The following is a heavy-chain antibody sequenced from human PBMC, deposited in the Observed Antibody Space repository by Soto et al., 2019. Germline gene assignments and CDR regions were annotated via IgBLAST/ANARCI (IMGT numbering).Heavy chain of an antibody. Sequence: EVQLLESGGGLVQPGGSLRLSCAASGFTFSAYWMHWVRQAPGKGLVWVSRISSDGSSTTYADCAEDRFIISRDNAKNTLYLQLNSLRAEDTAVYYCVRGSRGYSYGYNDYWGQGTLVSVSS. CDR3: VRGSRGYSYGYNDY. J-gene: IGHJ4*02. V-gene: IGHV3-74*01. CDR1: GFTFSAYW. CDR2: ISSDGSST. D-gene: IGHD5-18*01.